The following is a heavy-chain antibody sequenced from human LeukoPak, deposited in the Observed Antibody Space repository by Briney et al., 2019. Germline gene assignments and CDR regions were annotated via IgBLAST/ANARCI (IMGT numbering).Heavy chain of an antibody. CDR3: AREKAERPSNWFDP. CDR1: GFTFSSYG. V-gene: IGHV3-33*01. CDR2: IWYDGSNK. J-gene: IGHJ5*02. D-gene: IGHD1-1*01. Sequence: QPGGSLRLSCAASGFTFSSYGMHWVRQAPGKGLEWVAVIWYDGSNKYYADSVKGRFTISRDNSKNTLYLQMNSLRAEDTAVYYCAREKAERPSNWFDPWGQGTLVTVSS.